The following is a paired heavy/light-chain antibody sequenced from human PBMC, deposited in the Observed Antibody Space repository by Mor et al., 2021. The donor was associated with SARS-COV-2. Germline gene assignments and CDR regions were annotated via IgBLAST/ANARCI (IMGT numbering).Light chain of an antibody. CDR1: QSVSSY. Sequence: EIVLTQSPATLSLSPGERATLSCRASQSVSSYLAWYQQKPGRAPRLLIYDASNRATGIPARFSGSGSGTDFTLTISSLEPEDFAVYYCQERSNWPRALTFGGGTKIEIK. V-gene: IGKV3-11*01. CDR3: QERSNWPRALT. CDR2: DAS. J-gene: IGKJ4*01.
Heavy chain of an antibody. Sequence: EVQLVESGGGLVQRGGSLRLSCAASGFTLSGFWMSWVRQGPGKGLERVASINHEGNDKYYVDSVKGRFTISRDNTKNSLYLQLNSLRADDTAVYYCARVLYSYAFFDYWGQGTLVTVSS. CDR1: GFTLSGFW. CDR3: ARVLYSYAFFDY. J-gene: IGHJ4*02. V-gene: IGHV3-7*01. CDR2: INHEGNDK. D-gene: IGHD5-18*01.